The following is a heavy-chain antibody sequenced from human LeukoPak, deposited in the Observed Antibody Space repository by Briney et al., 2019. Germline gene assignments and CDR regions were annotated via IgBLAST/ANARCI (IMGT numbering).Heavy chain of an antibody. V-gene: IGHV3-30*18. J-gene: IGHJ3*02. D-gene: IGHD3-9*01. CDR2: ISYVGSNK. CDR1: GFTFSSYG. CDR3: AKTFGSYDILTGYYAADAFDI. Sequence: GRSLRLFCAASGFTFSSYGMHWVRQPPGKGLEWVAVISYVGSNKYYADSVKGRFTISRDNSKNTLYLQMNSLRAEDTAVYYCAKTFGSYDILTGYYAADAFDIWGQGTMVTVSS.